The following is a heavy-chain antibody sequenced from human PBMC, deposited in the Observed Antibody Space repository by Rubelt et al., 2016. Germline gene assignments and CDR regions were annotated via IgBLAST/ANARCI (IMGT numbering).Heavy chain of an antibody. Sequence: QVQLVQSGAEVKKPGASVKVSCKTSGYIFTNYGITWVRQAPGQGLEWMGWITTYNDNTNYAQNLQGRVAMTTDTSTNPAYMELRSLRSDGTAVDFCARIAAAGILGSYGMDVWGQGTTVTVSS. D-gene: IGHD6-13*01. CDR1: GYIFTNYG. CDR2: ITTYNDNT. J-gene: IGHJ6*02. V-gene: IGHV1-18*01. CDR3: ARIAAAGILGSYGMDV.